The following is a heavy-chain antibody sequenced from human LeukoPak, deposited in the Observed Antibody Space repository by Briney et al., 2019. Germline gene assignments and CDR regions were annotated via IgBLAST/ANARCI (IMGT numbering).Heavy chain of an antibody. V-gene: IGHV4-30-4*01. D-gene: IGHD2-15*01. Sequence: SQTLSLTCTVSGGSISSGDYYWSWIRQPPGKGLEWIGYIYYSGITYYNPSLKSRVTISVDTSKNQFSLKLSSVTAADTAVYYCARYSLRYYFDYWGQETLVTVSS. J-gene: IGHJ4*02. CDR3: ARYSLRYYFDY. CDR1: GGSISSGDYY. CDR2: IYYSGIT.